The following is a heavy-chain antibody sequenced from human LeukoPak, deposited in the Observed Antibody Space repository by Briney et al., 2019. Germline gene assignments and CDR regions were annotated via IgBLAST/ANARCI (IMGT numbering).Heavy chain of an antibody. CDR1: GGSFSGYY. V-gene: IGHV4-34*01. J-gene: IGHJ4*02. CDR3: ARFYYDSSGYYYVAY. D-gene: IGHD3-22*01. Sequence: SETLSLTCAVYGGSFSGYYWSWIRQPPGKGLEWIGEINHSGSTNYNLSLKSRVTISVDTSKNQFSLKLSSVTAADTAVYHCARFYYDSSGYYYVAYWGQGTLVTVS. CDR2: INHSGST.